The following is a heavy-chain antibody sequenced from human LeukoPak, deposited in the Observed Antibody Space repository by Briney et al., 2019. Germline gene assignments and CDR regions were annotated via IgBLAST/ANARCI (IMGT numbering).Heavy chain of an antibody. CDR2: IKPDGSEK. V-gene: IGHV3-7*01. CDR1: GFTFSSYW. CDR3: ARARFYFDY. J-gene: IGHJ4*02. Sequence: GGSLRLSCAASGFTFSSYWMSWVRQAPGKGLEWVANIKPDGSEKYYVDSVKGRFTISRDNAKNSLYLQMNSLSAEDTAVYYCARARFYFDYWGQGTLVTVSP.